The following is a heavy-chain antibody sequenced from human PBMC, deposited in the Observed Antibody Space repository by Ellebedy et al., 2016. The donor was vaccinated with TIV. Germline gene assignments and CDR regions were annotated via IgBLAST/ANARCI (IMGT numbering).Heavy chain of an antibody. CDR1: GFTFSNYW. D-gene: IGHD7-27*01. Sequence: GESLKISCAASGFTFSNYWMNWVRQAPGKGLEWVADIKQDGSEKYYGDSVKGRFTISRDSTKNSLYLEMNSLRDEDTAVYYCARDRLGWREPPNYWGQGTLVTVSS. V-gene: IGHV3-7*03. CDR3: ARDRLGWREPPNY. J-gene: IGHJ4*02. CDR2: IKQDGSEK.